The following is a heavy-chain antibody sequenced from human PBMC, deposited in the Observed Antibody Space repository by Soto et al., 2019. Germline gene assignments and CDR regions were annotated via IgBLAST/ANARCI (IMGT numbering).Heavy chain of an antibody. J-gene: IGHJ4*02. V-gene: IGHV4-34*01. CDR2: INHSGSP. CDR3: AARIAKRVY. CDR1: GGSFSGYY. Sequence: QVQLQQWGAGLLKPSETLSLTCAVYGGSFSGYYWSWIRQPPGKGLEWIGEINHSGSPNYNPSLKSRVTIAVDTSKNQFSLKLSSVTAAATAVYYCAARIAKRVYWGQGTLVTVSS. D-gene: IGHD6-13*01.